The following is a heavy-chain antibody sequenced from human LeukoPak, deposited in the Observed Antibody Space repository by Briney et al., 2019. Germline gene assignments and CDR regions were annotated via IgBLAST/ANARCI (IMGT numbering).Heavy chain of an antibody. V-gene: IGHV1-69*13. CDR2: IIPIFGTA. D-gene: IGHD3-3*01. CDR1: GGTFSSYA. CDR3: ARDSVEWLLYFDY. J-gene: IGHJ4*02. Sequence: SVKVSCKASGGTFSSYAISWVRQAPGQGLERMGGIIPIFGTANYAQKFQGRVTITADESTSTAYMELSSLRSEDTAVYYCARDSVEWLLYFDYWGQGTLVTVSS.